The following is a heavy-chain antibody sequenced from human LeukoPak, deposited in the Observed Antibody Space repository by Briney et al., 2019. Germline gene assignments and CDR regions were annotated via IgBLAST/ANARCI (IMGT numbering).Heavy chain of an antibody. CDR3: ARGDGYNFWEY. Sequence: GGSLRLSCAASGFTVSSNYMSWVRQAPGKGLEWVSVIYSAGSGGATYYADSVTGRFTISRDSTKSTVYLQMNSLRVEDTAVCHCARGDGYNFWEYWGQGTLVAVSS. J-gene: IGHJ4*02. V-gene: IGHV3-53*01. CDR1: GFTVSSNY. D-gene: IGHD5-24*01. CDR2: IYSAGSGGAT.